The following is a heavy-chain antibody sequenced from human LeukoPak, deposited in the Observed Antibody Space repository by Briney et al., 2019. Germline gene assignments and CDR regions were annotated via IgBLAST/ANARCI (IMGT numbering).Heavy chain of an antibody. J-gene: IGHJ4*02. V-gene: IGHV1-8*03. CDR1: GYTFTSYD. CDR3: ARRGYSGSYLGLYYFDY. Sequence: ASVKVSCKASGYTFTSYDINWVRQATGQGLEWMGWMNPDSGNTGYAQRFQGRVTITRNTSMSTAYMELSSLGSEDTAVYYCARRGYSGSYLGLYYFDYWGQGTLVTVSS. D-gene: IGHD1-26*01. CDR2: MNPDSGNT.